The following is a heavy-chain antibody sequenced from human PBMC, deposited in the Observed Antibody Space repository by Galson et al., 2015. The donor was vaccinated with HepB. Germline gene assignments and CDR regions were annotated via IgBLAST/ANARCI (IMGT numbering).Heavy chain of an antibody. D-gene: IGHD3-3*01. CDR1: GYTFSSQY. CDR3: ASAYYDFWSFM. CDR2: IDLSDSYS. Sequence: QSGAEVKKPGESLRISCEASGYTFSSQYITWVRQMPGKGLEWVGKIDLSDSYSNYSPSFQGHVAISVDKSTRTAYLQWTSLRASDTAIYYCASAYYDFWSFMWGQGTMVTVSS. J-gene: IGHJ3*02. V-gene: IGHV5-10-1*01.